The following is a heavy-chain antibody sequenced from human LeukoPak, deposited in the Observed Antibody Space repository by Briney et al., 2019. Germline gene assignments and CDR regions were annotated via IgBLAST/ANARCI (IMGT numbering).Heavy chain of an antibody. J-gene: IGHJ4*02. V-gene: IGHV3-30*03. CDR2: ISYDRSNK. D-gene: IGHD1-26*01. Sequence: GGSLRLSCAASGFTFSDSGIHWVRQAPGQGLEWVAVISYDRSNKYYTDSVKGRFTISRDNSKNTLYLQMNSLRTEDTAVYYCARDKAGGSGSYFCDYWGQGTLVTVSS. CDR1: GFTFSDSG. CDR3: ARDKAGGSGSYFCDY.